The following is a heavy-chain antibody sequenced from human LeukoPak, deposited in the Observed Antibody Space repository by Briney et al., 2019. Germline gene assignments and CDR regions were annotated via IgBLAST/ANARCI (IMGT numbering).Heavy chain of an antibody. CDR1: GFTFSDYY. D-gene: IGHD1-14*01. V-gene: IGHV3-11*04. CDR2: ISSSGSTI. J-gene: IGHJ4*02. CDR3: ARGGPLGDTNRFDF. Sequence: GGSLRLSCAASGFTFSDYYMSWIRQAPGKGLEWVSYISSSGSTIYYADSVKGRFTISRDNSQNTVDLQMDSLRAEDTAVYYCARGGPLGDTNRFDFWGQGILVTVSS.